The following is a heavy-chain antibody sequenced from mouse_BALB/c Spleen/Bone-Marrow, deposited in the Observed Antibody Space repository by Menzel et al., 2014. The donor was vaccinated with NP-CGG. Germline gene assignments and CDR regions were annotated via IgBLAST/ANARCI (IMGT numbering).Heavy chain of an antibody. Sequence: EVQLQQSGPEQVKPGASVKISCKTSGYTFTEYTIHWVKQSHGKSLEWIGNINPNIGGTTYNQKFKGKATLTVDMSSSTAYMDLRSLTSEDSAVYYCARGRFAYWGQGTLVTVSA. CDR1: GYTFTEYT. CDR3: ARGRFAY. V-gene: IGHV1-18*01. J-gene: IGHJ3*01. CDR2: INPNIGGT.